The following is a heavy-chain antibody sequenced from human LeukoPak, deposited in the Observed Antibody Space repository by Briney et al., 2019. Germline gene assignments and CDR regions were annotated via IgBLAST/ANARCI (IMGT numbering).Heavy chain of an antibody. CDR2: IWYDGSNK. D-gene: IGHD6-6*01. CDR3: AKDKGSSAVEYYFDY. J-gene: IGHJ4*02. CDR1: GFTFSSYG. Sequence: GRSLRLSCAASGFTFSSYGMHWVRQAPGKGLEWVAVIWYDGSNKYYADSVKGRFTISRDNSKNTLYLQMNSLRAEDTALYYCAKDKGSSAVEYYFDYWGQGTLVTVSS. V-gene: IGHV3-33*06.